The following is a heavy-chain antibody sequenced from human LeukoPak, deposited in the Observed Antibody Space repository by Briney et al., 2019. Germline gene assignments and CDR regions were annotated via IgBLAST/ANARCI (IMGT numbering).Heavy chain of an antibody. D-gene: IGHD3-10*01. CDR1: GFTFSSYS. J-gene: IGHJ4*02. CDR2: ISSSSSTI. Sequence: PGGSLRLSCAASGFTFSSYSMNWVRQAPGKGLEWVSYISSSSSTIYYADSVKGRFTISRDNAKNSLHLQMNSLRAEDTAVYYCARDQFRGVTSGDYWGQGTLVTVSS. V-gene: IGHV3-48*01. CDR3: ARDQFRGVTSGDY.